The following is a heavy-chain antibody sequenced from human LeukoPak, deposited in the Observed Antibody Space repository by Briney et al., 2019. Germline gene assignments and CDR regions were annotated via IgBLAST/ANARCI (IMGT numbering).Heavy chain of an antibody. Sequence: PGGSLRLSCAASGFTFSSYWMSWVRQAPGKGLEWVANIKQDGSEKYYVDSVKGRFTISRDNAKNSLYLQMNSLRAEDTALYYCARDGGLPRWATWIQLWAFGTKTYYYYMDVWGKGTTVTVSS. CDR1: GFTFSSYW. D-gene: IGHD5-18*01. V-gene: IGHV3-7*03. J-gene: IGHJ6*03. CDR3: ARDGGLPRWATWIQLWAFGTKTYYYYMDV. CDR2: IKQDGSEK.